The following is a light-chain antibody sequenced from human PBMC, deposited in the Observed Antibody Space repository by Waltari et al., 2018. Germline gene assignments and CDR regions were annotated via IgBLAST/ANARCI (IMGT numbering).Light chain of an antibody. V-gene: IGKV1-39*01. CDR2: AAT. CDR1: QTISRY. J-gene: IGKJ2*01. CDR3: QQSYSTPRT. Sequence: DVQMTQSPSSLSASVGDTVTITCRASQTISRYLNWYQQQPGKAPKHLIYAATTLQSKVPQRCTGSGSGTDFTLTISSVQPEDFATYYCQQSYSTPRTFGQGTKLDIK.